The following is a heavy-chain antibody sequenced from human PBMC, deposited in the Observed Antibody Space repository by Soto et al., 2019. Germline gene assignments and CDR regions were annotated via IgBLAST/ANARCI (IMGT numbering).Heavy chain of an antibody. D-gene: IGHD3-22*01. J-gene: IGHJ4*02. Sequence: SETLSLTCAVSGGSISSGGYSWSWIRQPPGKGLEWIGYIYHSGSTYYNPSLKSRLTISVDRSKNQFSLRLNSVTAADTAVYYCARVDYYGSSGPFDYWGQGTLVTVSS. CDR1: GGSISSGGYS. CDR3: ARVDYYGSSGPFDY. CDR2: IYHSGST. V-gene: IGHV4-30-2*01.